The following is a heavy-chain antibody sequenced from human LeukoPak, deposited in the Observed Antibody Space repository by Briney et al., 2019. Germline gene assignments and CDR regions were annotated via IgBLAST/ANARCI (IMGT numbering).Heavy chain of an antibody. V-gene: IGHV1-8*01. J-gene: IGHJ4*02. Sequence: ASVKVSCKASEYTFTSYDINWVRQATGQGLEWLGWMSASSGNTGYAQKFQGRVSMTRATSISTAYLELSSLTFEDTAVYYCARTPPKGDIDYWGQGTLVTVSS. CDR3: ARTPPKGDIDY. CDR2: MSASSGNT. CDR1: EYTFTSYD. D-gene: IGHD2-21*02.